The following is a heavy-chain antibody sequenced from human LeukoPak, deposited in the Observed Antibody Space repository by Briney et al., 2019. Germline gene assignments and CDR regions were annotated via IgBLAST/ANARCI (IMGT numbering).Heavy chain of an antibody. Sequence: PSETLSLTCTVSGYSISSGYYWGWIRQPPGKGLEWIGSIHYSGSTYYNPSLKSRVTISEDTSKNQFSLKLSSVTAADTAVYYCARGKSNYGDYVDYWGQGTLVTVSS. J-gene: IGHJ4*02. CDR1: GYSISSGYY. CDR3: ARGKSNYGDYVDY. V-gene: IGHV4-38-2*02. CDR2: IHYSGST. D-gene: IGHD4-17*01.